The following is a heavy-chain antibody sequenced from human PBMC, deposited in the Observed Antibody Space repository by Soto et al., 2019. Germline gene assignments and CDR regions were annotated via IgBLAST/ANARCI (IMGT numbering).Heavy chain of an antibody. V-gene: IGHV1-18*01. CDR2: ISAYNGNT. CDR3: ARVVELPLYWFDP. CDR1: GYTFTSYG. Sequence: VASVKFSSKGSGYTFTSYGIICIRQAPGQGLEWMGWISAYNGNTNYAQKRKGRVTMTTDTYTSTAYMELRSLRSDDTAVYYCARVVELPLYWFDPWGQGTLVTFSS. D-gene: IGHD1-7*01. J-gene: IGHJ5*02.